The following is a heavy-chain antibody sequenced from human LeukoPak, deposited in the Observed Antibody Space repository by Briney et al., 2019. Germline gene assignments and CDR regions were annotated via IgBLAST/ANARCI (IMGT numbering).Heavy chain of an antibody. J-gene: IGHJ4*02. Sequence: SETLSLTCTVSSFSISRDYWKWIRRPAGKGLEWIGFISSSGSTNYNPSLNGRVTMSVDTATNRFTLKLRSVTAADTAMYFCARGLLTYYYARDGPPPSLNYYFDYSSQAIQVTVSS. CDR3: ARGLLTYYYARDGPPPSLNYYFDY. V-gene: IGHV4-4*07. CDR1: SFSISRDY. CDR2: ISSSGST. D-gene: IGHD3-10*02.